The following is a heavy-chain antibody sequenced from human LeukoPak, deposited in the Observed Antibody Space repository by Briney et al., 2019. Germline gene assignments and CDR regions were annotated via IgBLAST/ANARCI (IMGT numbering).Heavy chain of an antibody. Sequence: GGSLRLSCAASGFTFTSYSMNWVRQAPGKGLEWVSSISSSSYIYYADSVKGRFTISRDNAKNSLYLQMNSLRAEDTAVYYCARDKRSYYYYYMDVWGKGTTVTVSS. CDR1: GFTFTSYS. V-gene: IGHV3-21*01. CDR3: ARDKRSYYYYYMDV. D-gene: IGHD4-17*01. J-gene: IGHJ6*03. CDR2: ISSSSYI.